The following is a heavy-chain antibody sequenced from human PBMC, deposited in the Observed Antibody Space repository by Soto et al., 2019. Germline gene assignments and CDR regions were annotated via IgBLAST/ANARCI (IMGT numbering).Heavy chain of an antibody. J-gene: IGHJ6*02. CDR1: GFTVSSNY. CDR3: ARERTARPYYYYGMDV. V-gene: IGHV3-53*01. CDR2: IYSGGNT. D-gene: IGHD6-6*01. Sequence: PGGSLRLSCAASGFTVSSNYMSWVRQAPGKTLEWVSVIYSGGNTYYADSVKGRFTISRDNSKNTLYLQMNSLRAEDTAVYYCARERTARPYYYYGMDVWGQGTTVTVSS.